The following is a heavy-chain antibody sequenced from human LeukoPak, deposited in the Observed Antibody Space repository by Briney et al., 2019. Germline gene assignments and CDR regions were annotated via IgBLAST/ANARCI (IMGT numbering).Heavy chain of an antibody. CDR3: TGLNWVSPVDY. CDR2: IYYSGST. V-gene: IGHV4-39*07. Sequence: SETLSLTCTVSGGSISSSNYHWGWIRQPPGKGLEGIGSIYYSGSTYYNLSLEGRVTISVDSSKNQFSLTLSSVTAADTAVYYCTGLNWVSPVDYWGQGTLVTVSS. J-gene: IGHJ4*02. CDR1: GGSISSSNYH. D-gene: IGHD7-27*01.